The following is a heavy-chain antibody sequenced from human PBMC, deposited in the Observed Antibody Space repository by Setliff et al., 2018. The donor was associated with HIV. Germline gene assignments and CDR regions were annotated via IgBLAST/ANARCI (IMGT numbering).Heavy chain of an antibody. CDR2: IHTSGST. CDR1: GGSISSGSYY. D-gene: IGHD3-10*01. Sequence: PSETLFPTCPVPGGSISSGSYYWSWIRQPAGKGLEWIGHIHTSGSTKYNPSLKSRVTISADPSKKQCSLNLSSVTAAETAVYYCARVGYHGSGRYSFDYWGQGTLVTVSS. CDR3: ARVGYHGSGRYSFDY. V-gene: IGHV4-61*09. J-gene: IGHJ4*02.